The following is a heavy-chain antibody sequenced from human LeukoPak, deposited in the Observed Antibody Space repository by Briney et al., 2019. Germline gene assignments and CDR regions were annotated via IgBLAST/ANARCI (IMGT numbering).Heavy chain of an antibody. CDR1: GGSFSGYY. CDR2: INHSGST. CDR3: ARGTVVVVPAAMRGGLFDY. D-gene: IGHD2-2*01. Sequence: KSSETLSLTCAVYGGSFSGYYWSWIRQPPGKGPEWIGEINHSGSTNYNPSLKSRVTISVDTSKNQFSLKLSSVTAADTAVYYCARGTVVVVPAAMRGGLFDYWGQGTLVTVSS. V-gene: IGHV4-34*01. J-gene: IGHJ4*02.